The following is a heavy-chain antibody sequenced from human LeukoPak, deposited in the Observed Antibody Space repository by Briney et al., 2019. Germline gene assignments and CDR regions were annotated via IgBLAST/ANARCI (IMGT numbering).Heavy chain of an antibody. Sequence: ASVKVSCKASGYTFTSYGISWVRQAPGQGLEWMGWISAYNGNTNYAQKLQGRVTTTTDTSTSTAYMELRSLRSDDTAVYYCARDLVSYDILTGYYNVLPFDYWGQGTLVTVSS. V-gene: IGHV1-18*01. CDR3: ARDLVSYDILTGYYNVLPFDY. CDR1: GYTFTSYG. D-gene: IGHD3-9*01. J-gene: IGHJ4*02. CDR2: ISAYNGNT.